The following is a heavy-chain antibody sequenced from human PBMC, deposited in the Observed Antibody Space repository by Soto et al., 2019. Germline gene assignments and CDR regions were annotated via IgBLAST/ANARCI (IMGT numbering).Heavy chain of an antibody. D-gene: IGHD3-3*01. CDR1: GGSISSYY. J-gene: IGHJ5*02. Sequence: SETLSLTCTVSGGSISSYYWSWIRQPPGKGLEWIGYIYYSGSTNYNPSLKSRVTISVDTSKNQFSLKLSSVTAADTAVYYCARGHYDFWSGYYTRWFDPWGQGTLVTVSS. CDR3: ARGHYDFWSGYYTRWFDP. CDR2: IYYSGST. V-gene: IGHV4-59*01.